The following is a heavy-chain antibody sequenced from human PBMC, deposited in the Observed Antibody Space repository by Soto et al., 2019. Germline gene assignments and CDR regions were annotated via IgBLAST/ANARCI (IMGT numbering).Heavy chain of an antibody. CDR3: AGAITMVRGVRNDY. V-gene: IGHV3-48*02. CDR1: EFTFSNYA. J-gene: IGHJ4*02. D-gene: IGHD3-10*01. Sequence: EVQLVESGGGLVQPGGSLRLSCAASEFTFSNYAMNWVRQAPGKGLEWVSYISSSPGTIYYADSVKGRFTISRDNAKNSLDLQMSSLRDQDTAVYYCAGAITMVRGVRNDYWGQGTLVTVSS. CDR2: ISSSPGTI.